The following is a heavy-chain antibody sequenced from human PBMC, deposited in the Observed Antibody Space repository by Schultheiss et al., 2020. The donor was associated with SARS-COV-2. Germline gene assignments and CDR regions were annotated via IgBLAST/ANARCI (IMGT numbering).Heavy chain of an antibody. CDR2: ISTSSTYM. CDR1: GFTFSSYA. D-gene: IGHD2-21*01. CDR3: VRDAPYCGGDCYDY. Sequence: GESLKISCAASGFTFSSYAMSWVRQAPGKGLEWVSSISTSSTYMYYADSLKGRFTISRDNARNSLYLQMNSLRAEDTAVYYCVRDAPYCGGDCYDYWGQGTLVTVSS. V-gene: IGHV3-21*01. J-gene: IGHJ4*02.